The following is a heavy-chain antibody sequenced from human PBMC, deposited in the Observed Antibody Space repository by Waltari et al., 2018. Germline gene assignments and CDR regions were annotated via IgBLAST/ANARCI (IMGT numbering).Heavy chain of an antibody. J-gene: IGHJ4*02. Sequence: QVQLHESGPGLVKPSQTLSLTCTVSGGSLCSGGYYWSWIRQHPGKGLEWIGYIYYSGSTYYNPSLKSRVTISVDTSKNQFSLKLSSVTAADTAVYYCARDDSSGYLDYWGQGTLVTVSS. D-gene: IGHD3-22*01. CDR1: GGSLCSGGYY. CDR3: ARDDSSGYLDY. CDR2: IYYSGST. V-gene: IGHV4-31*03.